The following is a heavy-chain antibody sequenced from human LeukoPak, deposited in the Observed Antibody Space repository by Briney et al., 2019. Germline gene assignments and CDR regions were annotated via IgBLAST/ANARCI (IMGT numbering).Heavy chain of an antibody. CDR3: ARVYSNSPEYGMDV. CDR1: GFTFSSYG. J-gene: IGHJ6*02. D-gene: IGHD4-11*01. CDR2: IFYDGSNK. V-gene: IGHV3-33*01. Sequence: PGGSLRLSCAASGFTFSSYGMHWVRQAPGKGREWVTVIFYDGSNKYYADSVKGRFSISRDNSKNTLYLQMNSLRAEDTAVYYCARVYSNSPEYGMDVWGQGTTVTVSS.